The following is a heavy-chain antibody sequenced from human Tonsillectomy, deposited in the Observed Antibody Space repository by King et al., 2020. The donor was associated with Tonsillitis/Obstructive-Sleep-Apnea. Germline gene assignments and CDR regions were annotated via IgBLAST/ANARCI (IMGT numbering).Heavy chain of an antibody. J-gene: IGHJ4*02. V-gene: IGHV2-70*11. CDR3: ARIRSTSCLGDY. CDR2: IYWDDDK. Sequence: VTLKESGPALVKPTQTLTLTCAFSGFSLSTSGMCVSWIRQPPGKALEWLARIYWDDDKYYSTSLKTRLTISKDTSQNKVVLTMTNMGPIDTATYYCARIRSTSCLGDYWGQGTLGTVSS. D-gene: IGHD2-2*01. CDR1: GFSLSTSGMC.